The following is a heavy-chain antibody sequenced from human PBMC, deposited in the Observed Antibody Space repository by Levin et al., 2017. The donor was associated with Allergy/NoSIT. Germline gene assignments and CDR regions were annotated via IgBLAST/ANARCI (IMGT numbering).Heavy chain of an antibody. CDR1: GFTFSSYA. CDR2: ISYDGSNK. D-gene: IGHD2-2*01. J-gene: IGHJ4*02. Sequence: GESLKISCAASGFTFSSYAMHWVRQAPGKGLEWVAVISYDGSNKYYADSVKGRFTISRDNSKNTLYLQMNSLRAEDTAVYYCARDFVPYCSSTSCVHPGDYWGQGTLVTVSS. V-gene: IGHV3-30-3*01. CDR3: ARDFVPYCSSTSCVHPGDY.